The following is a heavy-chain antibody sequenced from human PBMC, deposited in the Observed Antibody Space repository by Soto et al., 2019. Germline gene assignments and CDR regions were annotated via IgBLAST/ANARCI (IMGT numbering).Heavy chain of an antibody. V-gene: IGHV3-11*01. J-gene: IGHJ6*03. Sequence: GGSLRLSCAASGFTFSDYYMSWIRQAPGKGLEWVSYISSSGSTIYYADSVKGRFTISRDNAKNSLYLQMNSLRVEDMAVYYGADYRLGRLVVPAAMPSSSYYYIDVWGKGTTVTVSS. D-gene: IGHD2-2*01. CDR2: ISSSGSTI. CDR1: GFTFSDYY. CDR3: ADYRLGRLVVPAAMPSSSYYYIDV.